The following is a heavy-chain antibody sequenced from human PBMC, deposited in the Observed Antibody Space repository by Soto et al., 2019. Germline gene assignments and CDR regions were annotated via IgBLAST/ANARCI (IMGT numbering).Heavy chain of an antibody. CDR3: ARVQPGDRTYYMDV. Sequence: QVQLVQSGAEVKKPGSSVKVSCKASGDTFSSYTISWVRQAPGQGLEWMGRIIPILGIANYAQKFQGRVTITADKSTSTAYMELSSLRSEDTAVYYCARVQPGDRTYYMDVWGKGTTVTVSS. CDR2: IIPILGIA. D-gene: IGHD3-10*01. CDR1: GDTFSSYT. V-gene: IGHV1-69*02. J-gene: IGHJ6*03.